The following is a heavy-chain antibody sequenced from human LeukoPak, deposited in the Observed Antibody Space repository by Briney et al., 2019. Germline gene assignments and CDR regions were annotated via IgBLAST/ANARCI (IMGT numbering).Heavy chain of an antibody. J-gene: IGHJ4*02. D-gene: IGHD3-22*01. CDR1: GFTFSSYA. CDR3: ARDHAVVVVSYYFDY. CDR2: ISYDGSNK. Sequence: GGSLRLSCAASGFTFSSYAMHWVRQAPGKGLEWVAVISYDGSNKYYADSVKGRFTISRDNSKNTLYLQMNSLRAEDTAVYYCARDHAVVVVSYYFDYWGQGTLVTVFS. V-gene: IGHV3-30*04.